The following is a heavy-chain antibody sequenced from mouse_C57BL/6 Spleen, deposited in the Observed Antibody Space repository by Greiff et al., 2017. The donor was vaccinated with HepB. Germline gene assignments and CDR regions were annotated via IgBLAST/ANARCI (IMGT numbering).Heavy chain of an antibody. CDR2: IDPETGGT. V-gene: IGHV1-15*01. Sequence: VKLVESGAELVRPGASVTLSCKASGYTFTDYEMHWVKQTPVHGLEWIGAIDPETGGTAYNQKFKGKAILTADKSSSTAYMELRSLTSEDSAVYYCTRGEGFPYYAMDYWGQGTSVTVSS. J-gene: IGHJ4*01. CDR1: GYTFTDYE. CDR3: TRGEGFPYYAMDY.